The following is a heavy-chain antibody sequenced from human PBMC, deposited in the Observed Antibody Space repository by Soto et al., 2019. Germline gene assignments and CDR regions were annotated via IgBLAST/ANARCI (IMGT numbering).Heavy chain of an antibody. CDR2: ISTDGTST. D-gene: IGHD3-22*01. Sequence: GGSLRLSCAASGFTFSSFWMHWVRQVPGKGLVWVSRISTDGTSTTYADSVKGRFTISRDNSKNTLYLQMNSLRAEDTAVYYCAKEDSSGYYSLPPLYGMDVWGQGTTVTVSS. V-gene: IGHV3-74*01. CDR3: AKEDSSGYYSLPPLYGMDV. CDR1: GFTFSSFW. J-gene: IGHJ6*02.